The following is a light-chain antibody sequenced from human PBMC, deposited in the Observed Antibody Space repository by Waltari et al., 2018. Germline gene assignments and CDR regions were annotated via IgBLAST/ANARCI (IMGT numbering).Light chain of an antibody. V-gene: IGLV2-14*01. CDR2: EVS. J-gene: IGLJ1*01. CDR3: SSYTSSSTLEV. Sequence: QSALTQPASVSGSPGQSITIPCTGTSSDIGGYNHVSWYQQHPAKAPKLMIYEVSNRPSGVSNRFSGSKSGNTASLTISRLQAEDEADYYCSSYTSSSTLEVFGAGTKVTVL. CDR1: SSDIGGYNH.